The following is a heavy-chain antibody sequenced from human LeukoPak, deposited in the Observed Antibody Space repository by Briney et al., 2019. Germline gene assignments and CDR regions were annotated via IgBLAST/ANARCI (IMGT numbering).Heavy chain of an antibody. J-gene: IGHJ4*02. CDR2: INPSGGST. V-gene: IGHV1-46*01. D-gene: IGHD3-10*01. CDR1: GYTFTSYY. Sequence: PGASVNVSCMASGYTFTSYYMHWVRQAPGQGLEWMGIINPSGGSTSYAQKFQGRATMTGDTSTSTVYMELSSLRSEDTAVYYCARSRITMVRGVIRGSYFDYWGQGTLVTVSS. CDR3: ARSRITMVRGVIRGSYFDY.